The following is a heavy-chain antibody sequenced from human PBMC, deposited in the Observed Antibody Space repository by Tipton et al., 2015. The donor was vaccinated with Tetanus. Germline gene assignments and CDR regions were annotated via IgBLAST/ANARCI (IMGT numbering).Heavy chain of an antibody. CDR2: ICSGSST. V-gene: IGHV3-53*01. Sequence: SLRLSCAASGFIISDKCISWVRQAPGKGLEWVSNICSGSSTYYADSVKGRFTISRDNSKNTVYLQMSSLRAEDTAVYYCARQWDSVDLSAFDIWGPGTLVTVSS. CDR1: GFIISDKC. CDR3: ARQWDSVDLSAFDI. D-gene: IGHD1-26*01. J-gene: IGHJ3*02.